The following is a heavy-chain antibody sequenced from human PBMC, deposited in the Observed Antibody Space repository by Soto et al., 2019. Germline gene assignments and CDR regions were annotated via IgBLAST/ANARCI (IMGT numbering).Heavy chain of an antibody. V-gene: IGHV2-5*02. D-gene: IGHD3-16*01. CDR2: IYWDDDK. J-gene: IGHJ4*02. CDR3: AHSFGVPLFDY. CDR1: GFSLSTSGVG. Sequence: QITLKASGPTLVKPTQTLTLTCTFSGFSLSTSGVGVGWIRQPPGNALEWLAIIYWDDDKRYSPSLKSRLTITKDTSKNQVVLTMTNMDPVDTATYYCAHSFGVPLFDYWGQGTLVTVSS.